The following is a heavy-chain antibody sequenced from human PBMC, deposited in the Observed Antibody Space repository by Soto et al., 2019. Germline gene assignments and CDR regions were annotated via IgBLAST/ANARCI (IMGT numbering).Heavy chain of an antibody. V-gene: IGHV3-23*01. CDR2: ISGSGTDT. CDR3: AKDLLSSYYYGMDA. D-gene: IGHD3-10*01. Sequence: EVQLLESGGGLVQPGGSLRLSCAASGFMFGSYAMRWGRQAPGKGLEWVSGISGSGTDTYYADAVKGRVTISRDNAKNTLYLQMNGLRAEDTAIYYCAKDLLSSYYYGMDAWGQGTTVTVSS. J-gene: IGHJ6*02. CDR1: GFMFGSYA.